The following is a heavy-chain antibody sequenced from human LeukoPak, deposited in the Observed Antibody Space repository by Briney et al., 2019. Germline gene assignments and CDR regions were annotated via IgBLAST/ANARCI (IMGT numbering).Heavy chain of an antibody. D-gene: IGHD3/OR15-3a*01. V-gene: IGHV3-30*18. CDR1: GFTFSSYG. CDR3: AKHFCTGLDCSLFDS. Sequence: GGSLRLSCAASGFTFSSYGMHWVRQAPGRGLEWVAVISYDGSNKYYADSVKGRFTISRDNSKNTLYLQMNGLRAEDTAVYYCAKHFCTGLDCSLFDSWGQGTLVTVSS. CDR2: ISYDGSNK. J-gene: IGHJ4*02.